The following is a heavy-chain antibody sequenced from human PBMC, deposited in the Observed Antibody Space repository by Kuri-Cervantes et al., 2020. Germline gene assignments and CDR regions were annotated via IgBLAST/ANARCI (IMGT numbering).Heavy chain of an antibody. Sequence: GGSLRLSCAASGFTFSSYSMNWVRQAPGKGLEWVSSISSSSSYIYYADSVKGRFTISRDNSKNTLYLQMNSLRAEDTAVYYCARGNSSGWFDYWGQGTLVTVSS. D-gene: IGHD6-19*01. CDR2: ISSSSSYI. V-gene: IGHV3-21*01. J-gene: IGHJ4*02. CDR3: ARGNSSGWFDY. CDR1: GFTFSSYS.